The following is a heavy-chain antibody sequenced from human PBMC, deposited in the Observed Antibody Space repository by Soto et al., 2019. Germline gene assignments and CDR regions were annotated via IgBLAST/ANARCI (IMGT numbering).Heavy chain of an antibody. D-gene: IGHD3-10*02. Sequence: QVPLQESGPGLVEPSETLSLLCVVSGEAVGSGQSYWNWVRQATVKGLELIGQIPVTGAMKNSASLKSRIIISVGPAKNQISQPLTYVTAADSAAYFCARGRADCAGSSFGRSMDVWGQGTTVTVAS. CDR2: IPVTGAM. V-gene: IGHV4-61*01. CDR3: ARGRADCAGSSFGRSMDV. J-gene: IGHJ6*02. CDR1: GEAVGSGQSY.